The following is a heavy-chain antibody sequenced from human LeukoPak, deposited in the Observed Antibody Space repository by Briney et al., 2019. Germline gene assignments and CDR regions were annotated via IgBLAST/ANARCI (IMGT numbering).Heavy chain of an antibody. D-gene: IGHD6-19*01. V-gene: IGHV3-48*03. J-gene: IGHJ5*02. Sequence: PGGSLRLSCAASGFTFSSYEMNWVRQAPGKGLEWVSYISSSGSTIYYADSVKGRFTISRDNAKNSLYLQMNSLRAEDTAVYYCARVLRGAVAGTIWFDPWGQGTLVTVSS. CDR3: ARVLRGAVAGTIWFDP. CDR1: GFTFSSYE. CDR2: ISSSGSTI.